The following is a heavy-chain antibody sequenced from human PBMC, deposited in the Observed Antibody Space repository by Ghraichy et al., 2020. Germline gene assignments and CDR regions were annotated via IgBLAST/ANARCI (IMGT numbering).Heavy chain of an antibody. CDR3: ARGYCSGGSCLLEYFQH. CDR1: GGSISSSSYY. CDR2: IYYSGST. Sequence: GSLRLSCTVSGGSISSSSYYWGWIRQPPGKGLEWIGSIYYSGSTYYNPSLKSRVTISVDTSKNQFSLKLSSVTAADTAVYYCARGYCSGGSCLLEYFQHWGQGTLVTVSS. J-gene: IGHJ1*01. D-gene: IGHD2-15*01. V-gene: IGHV4-39*01.